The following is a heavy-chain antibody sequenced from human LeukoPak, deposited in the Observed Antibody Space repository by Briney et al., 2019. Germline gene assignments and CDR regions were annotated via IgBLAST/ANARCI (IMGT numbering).Heavy chain of an antibody. V-gene: IGHV4-59*01. CDR1: GGSIRSYY. CDR2: IYYSGST. CDR3: ARLLRNYDILTGYLYYYYMDV. Sequence: SETLSLTCTVSGGSIRSYYWSWIRQPPGKGLEWIGYIYYSGSTNYNPSLKSRVTISVDTSKNQFSLRLSSVTAADTAVYYCARLLRNYDILTGYLYYYYMDVWGKGTTVTISS. J-gene: IGHJ6*03. D-gene: IGHD3-9*01.